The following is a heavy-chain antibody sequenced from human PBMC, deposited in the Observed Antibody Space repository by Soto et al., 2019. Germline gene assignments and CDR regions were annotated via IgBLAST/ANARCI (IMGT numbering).Heavy chain of an antibody. CDR3: ATLSPFSHGATATDS. CDR1: GDSVSSNSAA. V-gene: IGHV6-1*01. J-gene: IGHJ4*02. CDR2: TYYRSKWYN. Sequence: SPTLSLTCAISGDSVSSNSAAWNWIRQSPSRGLEWLGRTYYRSKWYNDYAESVKSRITINSDTSKNQVSLHLNSVTPEDTAVYYCATLSPFSHGATATDSCGQATLLTVS. D-gene: IGHD5-18*01.